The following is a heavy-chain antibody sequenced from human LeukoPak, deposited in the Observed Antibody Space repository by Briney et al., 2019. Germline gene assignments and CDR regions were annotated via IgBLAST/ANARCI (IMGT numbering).Heavy chain of an antibody. CDR1: GFTFSSYA. Sequence: GGSLRLSCAASGFTFSSYAMHWVRQAPGKGLEWVAVISYDGSNKYYADSVKGRFTISRDNSKNTLYLQMNSLRAEDTAVYYCAPENAYYFDYWGQGTLVTVSS. CDR2: ISYDGSNK. J-gene: IGHJ4*02. V-gene: IGHV3-30-3*01. CDR3: APENAYYFDY.